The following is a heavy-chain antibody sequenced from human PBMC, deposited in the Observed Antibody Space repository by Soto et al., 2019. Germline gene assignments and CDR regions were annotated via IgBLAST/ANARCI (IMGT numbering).Heavy chain of an antibody. D-gene: IGHD3-16*01. V-gene: IGHV3-21*01. J-gene: IGHJ5*02. CDR1: GFIFSDYT. Sequence: PGGSLRLSCVASGFIFSDYTMNWVRQAPGKGLEWVSLISSSSSYIYYADSVKGRFTISRDNAKNSLYLQMNSLRAEDTAVYYCAREIMITFGGVPWFDPWGQGTLVTVSS. CDR2: ISSSSSYI. CDR3: AREIMITFGGVPWFDP.